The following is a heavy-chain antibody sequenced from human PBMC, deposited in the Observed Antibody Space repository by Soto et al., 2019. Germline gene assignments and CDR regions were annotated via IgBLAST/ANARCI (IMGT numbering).Heavy chain of an antibody. D-gene: IGHD3-10*01. CDR1: GDTFKNSV. V-gene: IGHV1-69*01. J-gene: IGHJ6*02. CDR2: TIPLFGTT. Sequence: QVQLVQSGVEVKKPGSSVRVSCKASGDTFKNSVISWVRQAPGQGLEWMGGTIPLFGTTDYAQKFQGRLTITTDESTTTAYMEVSRLTTEDTAVYYCVAEQDFGKISVVWGQGTTVIGSS. CDR3: VAEQDFGKISVV.